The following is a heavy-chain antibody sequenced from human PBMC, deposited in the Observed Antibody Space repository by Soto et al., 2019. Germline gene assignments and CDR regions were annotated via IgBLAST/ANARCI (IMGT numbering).Heavy chain of an antibody. CDR3: ARDKSPLHYSDGSGYYCNWFGP. CDR2: IYYSGST. Sequence: PSETLSLTCTVSGGSVSSGSYYWSWMRQPPGKGLEWIGYIYYSGSTNNNPSLKSRVTISVDTSKNQFSLKLSSVTASDTAVYYCARDKSPLHYSDGSGYYCNWFGPWGQGTLVTVSS. J-gene: IGHJ5*02. V-gene: IGHV4-61*01. D-gene: IGHD3-22*01. CDR1: GGSVSSGSYY.